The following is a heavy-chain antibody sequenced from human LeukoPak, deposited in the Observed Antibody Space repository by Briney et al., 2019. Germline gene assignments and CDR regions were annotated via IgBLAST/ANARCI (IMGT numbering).Heavy chain of an antibody. Sequence: GGSLRLSCAASGFTFSSYAMNWVRQAPGKGLEWVSAISGSGGSTYYADSVKGRFTISRDNSKNTLYLQMNSLRAEDTAVYYCATGKATSSATFAYWGQGTLVTVSS. CDR2: ISGSGGST. CDR3: ATGKATSSATFAY. D-gene: IGHD2-2*01. CDR1: GFTFSSYA. J-gene: IGHJ4*02. V-gene: IGHV3-23*01.